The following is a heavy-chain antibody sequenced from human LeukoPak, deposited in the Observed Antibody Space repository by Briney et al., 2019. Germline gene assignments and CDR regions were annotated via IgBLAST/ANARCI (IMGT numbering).Heavy chain of an antibody. CDR3: ARDRHLGYSYGHPFHY. V-gene: IGHV1-69*06. Sequence: GASVKVSCKASGGTFSSYAISWVRQAPGQGLEWMGGIIPIFGTANYAQKFQGRVTITADKSTSTAYMELSSLTSEDTAMYYCARDRHLGYSYGHPFHYWGQGTLVTVSS. CDR2: IIPIFGTA. J-gene: IGHJ4*02. CDR1: GGTFSSYA. D-gene: IGHD5-18*01.